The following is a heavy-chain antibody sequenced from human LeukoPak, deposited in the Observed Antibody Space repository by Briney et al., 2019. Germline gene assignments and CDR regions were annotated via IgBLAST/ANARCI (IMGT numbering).Heavy chain of an antibody. CDR1: GFTFSTYW. D-gene: IGHD3-10*01. Sequence: GGSLRLSCEASGFTFSTYWMHWVRQVPGKGLVWVSRITPDGTSTTYADSVEGRFTISRDNSKNTLYLQMNSLRAEDTAVYYCAKDPFRGYGSGSGGIWGQGTLVTVSS. V-gene: IGHV3-74*01. CDR2: ITPDGTST. CDR3: AKDPFRGYGSGSGGI. J-gene: IGHJ4*02.